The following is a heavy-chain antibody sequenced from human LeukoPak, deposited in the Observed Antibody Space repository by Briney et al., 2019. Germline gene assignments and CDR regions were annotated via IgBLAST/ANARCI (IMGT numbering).Heavy chain of an antibody. Sequence: GESLRLSCAVSGFNFSTYWIHWVRQAPGKGLVWVSLINTDGSATTYGDSAKGRFTVSRDNDKNSLFLEMNSLRVEDTAVYYCARGTAATAGIDYWGQGTLVTVSS. CDR2: INTDGSAT. J-gene: IGHJ4*02. CDR1: GFNFSTYW. CDR3: ARGTAATAGIDY. V-gene: IGHV3-74*01. D-gene: IGHD6-13*01.